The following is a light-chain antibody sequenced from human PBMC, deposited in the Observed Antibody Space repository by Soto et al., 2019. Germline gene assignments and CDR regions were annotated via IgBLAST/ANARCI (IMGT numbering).Light chain of an antibody. CDR3: QQYGDSPYT. CDR1: QSVNNNF. J-gene: IGKJ2*01. CDR2: GAS. Sequence: EIVLTQSPATLSLSPGERAALSCGASQSVNNNFFAWYQQIPGQAPRLLIYGASSRASGIPARFSGSGSGTDFTLTISRLEPEDLAVYYCQQYGDSPYTFGQGTKLQIK. V-gene: IGKV3-20*01.